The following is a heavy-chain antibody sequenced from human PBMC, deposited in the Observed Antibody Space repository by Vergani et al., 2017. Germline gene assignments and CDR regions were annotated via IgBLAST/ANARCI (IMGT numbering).Heavy chain of an antibody. Sequence: QVQLVQSGAEVKKPGSSVKVSCKASGGTFSSYTISWVRQAPGQGLEWMGRIIPILGIANYAQKFQGRVTITADKSTSTAYMELSSLRSEDTAVYYCAADPDYYDSSVPESWFDPWGQGTLVTVSS. CDR3: AADPDYYDSSVPESWFDP. V-gene: IGHV1-69*02. J-gene: IGHJ5*02. CDR2: IIPILGIA. D-gene: IGHD3-22*01. CDR1: GGTFSSYT.